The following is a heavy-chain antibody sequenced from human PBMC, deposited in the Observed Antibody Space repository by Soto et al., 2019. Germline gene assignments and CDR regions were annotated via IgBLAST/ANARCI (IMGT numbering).Heavy chain of an antibody. CDR1: GGTFSSYA. V-gene: IGHV1-69*12. Sequence: QVQLVQSGAEVKKPGSSVKVSCKASGGTFSSYAISWVRQAPGQGLEWMGGIIPMFGTADYAQRFQGRVTITADDSTSPAYMELSSLRSEDTAVYYCARHSSSTNYYYYGMDVWGQGTTVTVSS. J-gene: IGHJ6*02. CDR2: IIPMFGTA. CDR3: ARHSSSTNYYYYGMDV. D-gene: IGHD6-6*01.